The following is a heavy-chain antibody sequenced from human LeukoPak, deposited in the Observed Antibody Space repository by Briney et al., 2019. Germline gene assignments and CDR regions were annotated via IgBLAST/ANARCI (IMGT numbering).Heavy chain of an antibody. V-gene: IGHV3-21*01. CDR1: GFTFSSYS. J-gene: IGHJ4*02. D-gene: IGHD3-10*01. Sequence: GGSLRLSCAASGFTFSSYSMNWVRQAPGKGLEWVSSISSSSSYIYYADSVKGRFTISRDNAKNSLYLQMNSLRAEDTAVYYCARKGITMVRGALDYWGQGTLVTVSS. CDR3: ARKGITMVRGALDY. CDR2: ISSSSSYI.